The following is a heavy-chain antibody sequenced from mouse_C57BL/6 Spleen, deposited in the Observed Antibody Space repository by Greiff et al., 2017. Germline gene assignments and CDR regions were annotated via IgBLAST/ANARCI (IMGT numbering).Heavy chain of an antibody. CDR3: ARTGGDDAMEG. CDR1: GYAFSSSW. V-gene: IGHV1-82*01. J-gene: IGHJ4*01. CDR2: IYPGDGDT. Sequence: QVQLQQSGPELVKPGASVKISCKASGYAFSSSWMNWVKQRPGKGLEWIGRIYPGDGDTNYNGKFKGKATLTADKSSSTAYMQLSSLTSEDSAVYFCARTGGDDAMEGWGQGTTVTVSS.